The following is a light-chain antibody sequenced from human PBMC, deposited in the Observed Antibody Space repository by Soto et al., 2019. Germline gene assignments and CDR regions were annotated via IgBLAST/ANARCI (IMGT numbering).Light chain of an antibody. J-gene: IGKJ5*01. Sequence: EIVMTQSPATVPVTPGERVTLSCRASQNIDINLVWYQQKPGQAPRLLIFRASTRATGIPARFSGSGSGTEFTLTISSLQSDDFAIYYCQQYHHWPPITFGQGTRVEIK. CDR1: QNIDIN. CDR2: RAS. V-gene: IGKV3-15*01. CDR3: QQYHHWPPIT.